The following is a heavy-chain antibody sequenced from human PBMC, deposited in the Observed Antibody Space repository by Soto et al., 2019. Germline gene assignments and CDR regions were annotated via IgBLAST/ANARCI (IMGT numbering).Heavy chain of an antibody. V-gene: IGHV4-59*08. CDR2: IYYSGST. CDR3: ARLAAAGRNWFDP. J-gene: IGHJ5*02. CDR1: GGSISSYY. D-gene: IGHD6-13*01. Sequence: SETLSLTCTVSGGSISSYYWSWIRQPPGKGLEWIGYIYYSGSTNYNPSLKSRVTISVDTSKNQFSLKLSSVTAADTAVYYCARLAAAGRNWFDPWGQGTLVTVSS.